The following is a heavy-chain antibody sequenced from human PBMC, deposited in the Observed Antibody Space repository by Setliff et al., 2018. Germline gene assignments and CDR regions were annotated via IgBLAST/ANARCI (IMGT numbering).Heavy chain of an antibody. D-gene: IGHD6-13*01. CDR1: GFTFSDYY. CDR3: ATSIAAAALHDAFDI. V-gene: IGHV3-11*04. J-gene: IGHJ3*02. Sequence: PGGSLRLSCAASGFTFSDYYMIWVRQAPGKGLEWVSAISGSGGSTIYYADSVKGRFTISRDNAKNSLYLQMNSLRAEDTAVYYCATSIAAAALHDAFDIWGQGTMVTVSS. CDR2: ISGSGGSTI.